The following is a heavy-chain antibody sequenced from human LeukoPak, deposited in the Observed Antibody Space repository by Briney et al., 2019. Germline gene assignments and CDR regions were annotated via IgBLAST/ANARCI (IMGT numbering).Heavy chain of an antibody. Sequence: PSETLSLTRTVSGGSISSSSYHWGWIRQPPGKGLEWIGSIYYSGTTYYNPSLKSRVTISVDTSKSQFSLKVSSVTAADTAFFHAADGIRDTSGGYDYWGHGSLVTVSS. V-gene: IGHV4-39*01. D-gene: IGHD6-19*01. J-gene: IGHJ4*01. CDR3: ADGIRDTSGGYDY. CDR1: GGSISSSSYH. CDR2: IYYSGTT.